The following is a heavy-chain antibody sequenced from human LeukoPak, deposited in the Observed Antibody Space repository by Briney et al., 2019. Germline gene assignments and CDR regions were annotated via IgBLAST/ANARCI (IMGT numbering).Heavy chain of an antibody. J-gene: IGHJ4*02. CDR2: INSDGSST. CDR1: AFTFSSYW. V-gene: IGHV3-74*01. CDR3: ARVAIPGVFYFDY. D-gene: IGHD5-18*01. Sequence: PGGSLRLSCAASAFTFSSYWMHWVRQAPGKGLVWVSRINSDGSSTSYADSVKGRFTISRDNAKNTLYLQMNSLRAEDTAVYYCARVAIPGVFYFDYWGQRTLVTVSS.